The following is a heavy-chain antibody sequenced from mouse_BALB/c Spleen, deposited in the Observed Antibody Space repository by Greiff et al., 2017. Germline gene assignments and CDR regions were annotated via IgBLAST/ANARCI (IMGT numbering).Heavy chain of an antibody. CDR1: GYSITSDYA. CDR3: GGRNMVRGYFDY. D-gene: IGHD2-1*01. V-gene: IGHV3-2*02. J-gene: IGHJ2*01. Sequence: EVNLVESGPGLVKPSQSLSLTCTVAGYSITSDYAWNWIRQFPGNKLEWMGYISYSGSTSYNPSLKSRISITRDTSKNQFFLQLNSVTTEDTATYYCGGRNMVRGYFDYWGQGTTLTVSS. CDR2: ISYSGST.